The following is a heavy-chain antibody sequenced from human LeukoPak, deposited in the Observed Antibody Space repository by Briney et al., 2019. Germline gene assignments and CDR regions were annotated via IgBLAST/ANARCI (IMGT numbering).Heavy chain of an antibody. CDR1: GFTFSSYS. J-gene: IGHJ4*02. Sequence: GGSLRLSCAASGFTFSSYSMNWVRQAPGKGLEWVSAISGSGVSAYYADSVKGRFTISRDNSKNTLYLQMNSLRADDTALYYCAKAPYCGGDCYNFDSWGQGTLVTVSS. CDR3: AKAPYCGGDCYNFDS. V-gene: IGHV3-23*01. CDR2: ISGSGVSA. D-gene: IGHD2-21*02.